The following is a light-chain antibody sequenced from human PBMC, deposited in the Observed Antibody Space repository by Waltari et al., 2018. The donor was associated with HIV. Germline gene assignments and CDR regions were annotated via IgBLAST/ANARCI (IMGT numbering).Light chain of an antibody. CDR3: SSYSARGFVA. J-gene: IGLJ3*02. CDR2: EVY. CDR1: TSAFDTFKF. V-gene: IGLV2-14*01. Sequence: HSALTQPASVSGSPGQSITLSCTVPTSAFDTFKFVSWYQQSPGRAPKLIIFEVYSRPSGVSERFSGSKSGDTASLTISALRAEDEADYFCSSYSARGFVAFGGGTKVTVL.